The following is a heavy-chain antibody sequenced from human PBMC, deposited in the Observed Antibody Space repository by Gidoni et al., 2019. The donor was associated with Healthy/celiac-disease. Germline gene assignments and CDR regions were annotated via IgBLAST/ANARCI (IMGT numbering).Heavy chain of an antibody. V-gene: IGHV3-21*01. CDR1: GFPFSSYS. CDR3: ARDLEYYDFWSGYPAGY. CDR2: ISSSSSYI. J-gene: IGHJ4*02. Sequence: EVQRVESGGGRVKPGGFLRLSCAAAGFPFSSYSMNWVRQAPGQGLGWVSSISSSSSYIYYTDSVKGRFTISRDNAKNSLYLQMNSLRAEDTAVYYCARDLEYYDFWSGYPAGYWGQGTLVTVSS. D-gene: IGHD3-3*01.